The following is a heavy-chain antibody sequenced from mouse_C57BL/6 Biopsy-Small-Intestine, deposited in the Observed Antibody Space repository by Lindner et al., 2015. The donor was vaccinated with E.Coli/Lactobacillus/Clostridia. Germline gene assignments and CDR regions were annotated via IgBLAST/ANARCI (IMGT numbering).Heavy chain of an antibody. D-gene: IGHD3-1*01. Sequence: VQLQESGPELVKPGASVKISCKASGYAFSRSWMNWVKQRPGKGLEWIGRIYPGDGDTNYNGKFKGKATLTADKSSSTAYMQLSSLTSEDSAVYFCARWLAFDYWGQGTTLTVSS. CDR3: ARWLAFDY. CDR1: GYAFSRSW. CDR2: IYPGDGDT. J-gene: IGHJ2*01. V-gene: IGHV1-82*01.